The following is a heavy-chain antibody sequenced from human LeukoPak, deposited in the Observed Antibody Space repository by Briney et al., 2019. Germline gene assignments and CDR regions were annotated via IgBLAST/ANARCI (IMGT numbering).Heavy chain of an antibody. CDR3: AREDYSGYDFYDY. D-gene: IGHD5-12*01. J-gene: IGHJ4*02. CDR1: GFTFSSYW. Sequence: PGGSLRLSCAASGFTFSSYWMHWVRQAPGKGLVWVSLINSDRSSRNYADSVKGRFTISRDNAKNTLYLQMNSLRVEDTAVYYCAREDYSGYDFYDYWGQGSLVTVSS. CDR2: INSDRSSR. V-gene: IGHV3-74*01.